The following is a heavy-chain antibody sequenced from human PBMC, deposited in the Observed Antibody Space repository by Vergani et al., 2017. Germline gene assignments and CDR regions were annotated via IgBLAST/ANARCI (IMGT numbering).Heavy chain of an antibody. V-gene: IGHV1-2*02. CDR3: ARDRADPYYYGSGTTNWFDP. J-gene: IGHJ5*02. CDR2: INPNSGGT. CDR1: GYTFTGYY. D-gene: IGHD3-10*01. Sequence: QVQLVQSGAEVKKPGASVKVSCKASGYTFTGYYMHWVRQAPGQGLQWMGWINPNSGGTNYEQKFQGRVTMTRDTSISTAYMELSRLRSDDTAVYYCARDRADPYYYGSGTTNWFDPWGQGTLVTVSS.